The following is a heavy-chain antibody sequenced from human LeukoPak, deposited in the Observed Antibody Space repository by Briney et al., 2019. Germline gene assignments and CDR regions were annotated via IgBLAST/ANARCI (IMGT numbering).Heavy chain of an antibody. J-gene: IGHJ4*02. D-gene: IGHD1-26*01. Sequence: GGSLRLSCAASGFTFSSYAMHWVRQAPGKGLDWVAVISYDGSIKYYADSVKGRLTISRDNSKNTLYLQMDSLRAEDTAVYHCARAGSATYYSRADFWGQGTLVTVSS. CDR1: GFTFSSYA. CDR2: ISYDGSIK. V-gene: IGHV3-30*01. CDR3: ARAGSATYYSRADF.